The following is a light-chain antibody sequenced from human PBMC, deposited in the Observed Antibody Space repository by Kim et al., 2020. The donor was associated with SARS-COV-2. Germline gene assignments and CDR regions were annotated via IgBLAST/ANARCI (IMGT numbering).Light chain of an antibody. V-gene: IGLV4-60*03. J-gene: IGLJ3*02. CDR2: LEGSGSY. Sequence: QPVLTQSSSASASLGSSVKLTCTLSSGHSTYIIAWHQQQPEKAPRYLIKLEGSGSYNKGSGVPDRFSGSSSGADRYLTISNLQSEDEADYYCETWDSNTRVFGGGTQLTVL. CDR1: SGHSTYI. CDR3: ETWDSNTRV.